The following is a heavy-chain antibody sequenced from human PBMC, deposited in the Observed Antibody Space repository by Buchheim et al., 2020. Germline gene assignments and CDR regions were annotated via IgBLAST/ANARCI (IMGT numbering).Heavy chain of an antibody. Sequence: QVQLHQRGAGLLKPSETLSLTCAVYGGSFSGYYWTWIRQSPGKGLEWIGDISQSGNTNYNPSLKSRVSLSVDTSKNQFSLRLTSVTAADTAVYYCGRPDSSGYFYAWFDSWGQG. CDR2: ISQSGNT. D-gene: IGHD3-22*01. J-gene: IGHJ5*01. V-gene: IGHV4-34*01. CDR3: GRPDSSGYFYAWFDS. CDR1: GGSFSGYY.